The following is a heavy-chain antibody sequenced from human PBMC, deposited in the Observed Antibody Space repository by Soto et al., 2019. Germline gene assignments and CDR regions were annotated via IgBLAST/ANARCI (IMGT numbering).Heavy chain of an antibody. Sequence: QLQLQESGSGLVKPSQTLSLTCAVSGGSISSGGYSWSWIRQPPGKGLEWIGYIYHSGSTHYNPSLKSLFTTPVDRSKNPFSLKLSSVPAADTAVYYCASGGGLPRYYWGQGTLVTVSS. V-gene: IGHV4-30-2*01. CDR3: ASGGGLPRYY. J-gene: IGHJ4*02. D-gene: IGHD3-10*01. CDR2: IYHSGST. CDR1: GGSISSGGYS.